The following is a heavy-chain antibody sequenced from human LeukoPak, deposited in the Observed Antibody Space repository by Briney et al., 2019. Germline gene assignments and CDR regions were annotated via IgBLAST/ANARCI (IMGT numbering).Heavy chain of an antibody. CDR2: INPNSGGT. CDR3: ARVRIGQQLDKYYYYAMDV. J-gene: IGHJ6*02. V-gene: IGHV1-2*02. Sequence: GESLKISCKGSGYTFTDYYMHWVRQAPGQGLEWMGWINPNSGGTNFAQKFQGRVTMTTDTSISTAYMEVSRLRSDDTAVYYCARVRIGQQLDKYYYYAMDVWGQGTTVTVSS. D-gene: IGHD6-13*01. CDR1: GYTFTDYY.